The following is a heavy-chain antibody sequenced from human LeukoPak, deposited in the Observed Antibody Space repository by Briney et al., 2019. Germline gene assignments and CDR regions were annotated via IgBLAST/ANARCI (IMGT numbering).Heavy chain of an antibody. CDR3: VRNNAMDV. J-gene: IGHJ4*02. Sequence: GGSLRLSCAASGFIFTNYFMSWVRQAPGKGLEWVASIKHDGSEKYYVDSVRGRFTISRDNAKNSLYLQMNSLRAEDTALYYCVRNNAMDVWGQGTLVTVSS. V-gene: IGHV3-7*03. CDR1: GFIFTNYF. D-gene: IGHD2-2*01. CDR2: IKHDGSEK.